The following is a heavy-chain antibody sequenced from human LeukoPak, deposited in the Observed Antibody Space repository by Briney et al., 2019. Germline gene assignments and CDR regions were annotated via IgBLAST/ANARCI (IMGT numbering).Heavy chain of an antibody. J-gene: IGHJ6*03. CDR1: GYSINSGYY. D-gene: IGHD2-21*01. Sequence: SETVSLTCAVSGYSINSGYYWGWIRQPPGEGLEGIGSISYSGSTYYNQSLKSRVTISVDTSKNQFSLKLTSVTAADTAVYHCARQYCARCYHYYHYYMDVWGKGTTVTVSS. V-gene: IGHV4-38-2*01. CDR2: ISYSGST. CDR3: ARQYCARCYHYYHYYMDV.